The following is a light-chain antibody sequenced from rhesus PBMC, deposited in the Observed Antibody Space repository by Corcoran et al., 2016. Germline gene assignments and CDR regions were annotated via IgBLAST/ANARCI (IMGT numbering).Light chain of an antibody. CDR3: SSYAGSNSCYI. CDR1: SSDIGGYNG. CDR2: DVS. Sequence: QSALTQPPSVSKSLGQSVHISCTGTSSDIGGYNGVSWYQQHSGTAPRLLIYDVSTRPSGVSDRFSGSKSGNTASLTISGLQAEDEADYYCSSYAGSNSCYIFGAGTRLTVL. J-gene: IGLJ1*01. V-gene: IGLV2-38*01.